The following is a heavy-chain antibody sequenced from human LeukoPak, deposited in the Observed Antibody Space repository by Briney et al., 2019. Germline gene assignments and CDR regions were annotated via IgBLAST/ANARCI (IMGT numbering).Heavy chain of an antibody. D-gene: IGHD1-7*01. CDR2: INDSGRT. Sequence: SETLSLTCAVYGGSFSNYYWSWVRQTPGKGMEWIGEINDSGRTNYNPSLMSRVTVSVDTSKNQFSLRLTSVTATDTAVYYCARRWNYGRNYYIDVWGKGAAVSVSS. V-gene: IGHV4-34*01. CDR3: ARRWNYGRNYYIDV. J-gene: IGHJ6*03. CDR1: GGSFSNYY.